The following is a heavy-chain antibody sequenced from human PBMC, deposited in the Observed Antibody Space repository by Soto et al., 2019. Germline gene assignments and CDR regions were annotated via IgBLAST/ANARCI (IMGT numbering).Heavy chain of an antibody. J-gene: IGHJ6*02. CDR2: TAYDGSNK. D-gene: IGHD3-3*01. CDR3: AKDVGSITIFGVAITNYYYYYGLDV. Sequence: GGSLGLSCAASGLTFSSHGMHWVRQAPGKGLEWVAVTAYDGSNKYYADSVKGRFTISRDNSKNTLYLQMNSLRAEDTAVYYCAKDVGSITIFGVAITNYYYYYGLDVWGQGTTVTVSS. CDR1: GLTFSSHG. V-gene: IGHV3-30*18.